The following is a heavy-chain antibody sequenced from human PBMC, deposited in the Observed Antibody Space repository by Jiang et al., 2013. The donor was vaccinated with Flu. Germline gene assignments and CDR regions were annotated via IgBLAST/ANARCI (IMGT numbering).Heavy chain of an antibody. V-gene: IGHV3-30-3*01. D-gene: IGHD2-15*01. J-gene: IGHJ4*02. CDR3: ARDRSVVAATGGYYFDY. CDR1: GFTFSSYA. CDR2: ISYDGSNK. Sequence: GRSLRLSCAASGFTFSSYAMHWVRQAPGKGLEWVAVISYDGSNKYYADSVKGRFTISRDNSKNTLYLQMNSLRAEDTAVYYCARDRSVVAATGGYYFDYWGQGTLVTVSS.